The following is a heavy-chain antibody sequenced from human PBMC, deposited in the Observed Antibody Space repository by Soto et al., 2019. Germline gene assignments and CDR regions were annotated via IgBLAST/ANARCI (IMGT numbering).Heavy chain of an antibody. CDR3: AREGESLNFYYYMDV. CDR1: GGSFSGYY. CDR2: INHSGST. Sequence: SETLSLTCAVYGGSFSGYYWSWIRQPPGKGLEWIGEINHSGSTNYNPSLKSRVTISVDTSKNQFSLKLSSVTAADTAVYYCAREGESLNFYYYMDVWGKGTTVTVSS. V-gene: IGHV4-34*01. J-gene: IGHJ6*03.